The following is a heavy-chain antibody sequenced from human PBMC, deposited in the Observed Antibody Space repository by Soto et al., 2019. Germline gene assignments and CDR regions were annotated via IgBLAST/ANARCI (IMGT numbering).Heavy chain of an antibody. CDR1: GYTFTSYY. D-gene: IGHD6-6*01. J-gene: IGHJ5*02. CDR2: INPSGGST. Sequence: ASVKVSCKASGYTFTSYYMHWVRQAPGQGLEWMGIINPSGGSTSYAQKFQGRVTMTRDTSTSTVYMELSSLRSEDTAVYYCARTLISEEGAARFGKWSGWFDPWGQGTLVTVSS. V-gene: IGHV1-46*01. CDR3: ARTLISEEGAARFGKWSGWFDP.